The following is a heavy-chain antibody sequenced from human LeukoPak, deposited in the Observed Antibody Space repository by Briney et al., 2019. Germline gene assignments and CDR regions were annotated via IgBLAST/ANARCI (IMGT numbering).Heavy chain of an antibody. CDR3: ARGSSWTPIGLDY. J-gene: IGHJ4*02. D-gene: IGHD6-13*01. Sequence: GASVKVSCTASGYSFTGYFIHWVRQAPGQGFEWMGWINPNSGGTNYAQKFQGRVTMTRDTSISTAYMELSRLRSDDTAVYYCARGSSWTPIGLDYWGQGTLVTVSS. CDR2: INPNSGGT. CDR1: GYSFTGYF. V-gene: IGHV1-2*02.